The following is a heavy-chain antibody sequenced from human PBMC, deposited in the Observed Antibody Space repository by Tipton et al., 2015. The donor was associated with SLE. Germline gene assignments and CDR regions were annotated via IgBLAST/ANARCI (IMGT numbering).Heavy chain of an antibody. CDR1: GYSISSGYY. CDR3: ASIETGWFGP. J-gene: IGHJ5*02. CDR2: IYHSGST. V-gene: IGHV4-38-2*02. D-gene: IGHD1-14*01. Sequence: TLSLTCTVSGYSISSGYYWGWIRQPPGKGLEWIGSIYHSGSTYYNPSLKSRVTISVDTSKNQFSLKLSSVTAADTAVYYCASIETGWFGPWGQGTLVTVSS.